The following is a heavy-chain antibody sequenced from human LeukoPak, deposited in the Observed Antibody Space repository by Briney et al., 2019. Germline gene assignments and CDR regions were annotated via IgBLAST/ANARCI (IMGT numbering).Heavy chain of an antibody. J-gene: IGHJ5*02. CDR3: AAPPMVRGVIAGWFDP. V-gene: IGHV3-23*01. CDR1: GCTLSSYA. Sequence: GGSLRLSCAASGCTLSSYAMSWVRQAPGKGLEWVSAISGSGGSTYYADSVKGRFTISRDNSKNTLYLQMNSLRAEDTAVYYCAAPPMVRGVIAGWFDPWGQGTLVTVSS. D-gene: IGHD3-10*01. CDR2: ISGSGGST.